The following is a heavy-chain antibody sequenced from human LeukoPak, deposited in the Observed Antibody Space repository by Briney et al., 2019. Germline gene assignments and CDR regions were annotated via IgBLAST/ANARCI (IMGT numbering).Heavy chain of an antibody. J-gene: IGHJ6*03. CDR3: ARDKNRFLEWWMATRDYYYYMDV. V-gene: IGHV1-46*01. CDR1: GYTFTSYY. Sequence: GASVKVSCKASGYTFTSYYMHWVRQAPGQGLEWMGIINPSGGSTSYAQKFQGRVTMTRDMSTSTVYMELSSLRSEDTAVYYCARDKNRFLEWWMATRDYYYYMDVWGKGTTVTVSS. CDR2: INPSGGST. D-gene: IGHD3-3*01.